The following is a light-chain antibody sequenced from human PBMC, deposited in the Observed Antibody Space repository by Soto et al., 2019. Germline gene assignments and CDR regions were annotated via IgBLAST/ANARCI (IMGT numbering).Light chain of an antibody. CDR1: SSNLGTNY. CDR2: RNN. CDR3: AAGDDSLSGVV. Sequence: QSVLTQPPSASGTPGQRVAISCSGSSSNLGTNYVYWYQQFPGTAPKLLIYRNNQRPSGVPDRFSGSKSGTSASLAISGLRSEDEADYYCAAGDDSLSGVVFGGGTKLTVL. J-gene: IGLJ3*02. V-gene: IGLV1-47*01.